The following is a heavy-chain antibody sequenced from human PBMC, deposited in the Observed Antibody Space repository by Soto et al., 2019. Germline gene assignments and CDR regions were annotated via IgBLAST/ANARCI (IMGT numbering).Heavy chain of an antibody. Sequence: GGSLRLSCAASGFTFSSYAMHWVRQAPGNGLEWVAVISYDGSNKYYADSVKGRFTISRDNSKNTLYLQMNSLRAEDMAVYYCARGRITGTTGAFDIWGQGTMVTVSS. CDR1: GFTFSSYA. J-gene: IGHJ3*02. V-gene: IGHV3-30-3*01. CDR2: ISYDGSNK. CDR3: ARGRITGTTGAFDI. D-gene: IGHD1-20*01.